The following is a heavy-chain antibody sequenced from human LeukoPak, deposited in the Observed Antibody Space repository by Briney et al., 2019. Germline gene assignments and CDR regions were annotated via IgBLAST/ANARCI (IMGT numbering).Heavy chain of an antibody. J-gene: IGHJ4*02. V-gene: IGHV3-73*01. D-gene: IGHD3-22*01. CDR2: IRSKANRDAT. Sequence: GGSLRLSCAASGFTFSGSEIHWVRQASGKGLEWVGRIRSKANRDATAYGASVKGRFTISRDDSKNTDYLQMNTLKTEDTALYHCIRVLHYYDSSGYHYEDYWGQGTLVSVSS. CDR3: IRVLHYYDSSGYHYEDY. CDR1: GFTFSGSE.